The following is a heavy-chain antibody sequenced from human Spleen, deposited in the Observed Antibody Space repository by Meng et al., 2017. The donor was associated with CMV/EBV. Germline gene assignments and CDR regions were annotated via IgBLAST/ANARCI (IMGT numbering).Heavy chain of an antibody. CDR1: GFTVSIDY. CDR2: IYSGGDT. Sequence: GESLKISCAASGFTVSIDYMNWVRQAPGKGLEWVSVIYSGGDTYYADSVKGRFTISRDNSKNTLYLQMNSLRPEDTAVYYCARGAHCSSSSCPEGYYYYALDVWGQGTTVTVSS. CDR3: ARGAHCSSSSCPEGYYYYALDV. D-gene: IGHD2-2*01. V-gene: IGHV3-66*02. J-gene: IGHJ6*02.